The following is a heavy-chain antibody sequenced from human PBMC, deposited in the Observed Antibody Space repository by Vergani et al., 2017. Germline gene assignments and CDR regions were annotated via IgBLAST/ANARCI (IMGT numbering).Heavy chain of an antibody. J-gene: IGHJ5*02. CDR3: ARRQYVQSWVVSWFDP. CDR2: IYPGDSET. D-gene: IGHD2-21*01. CDR1: GYRFTDYW. V-gene: IGHV5-51*01. Sequence: EVQLVQSGAELKKPGESLKISCKASGYRFTDYWIDWVRQRPGKGLEWMGIIYPGDSETRYSPAFQGQVTISADRSKSTTFLKWSSLKASDTAVYYCARRQYVQSWVVSWFDPWGQGTLVTVSS.